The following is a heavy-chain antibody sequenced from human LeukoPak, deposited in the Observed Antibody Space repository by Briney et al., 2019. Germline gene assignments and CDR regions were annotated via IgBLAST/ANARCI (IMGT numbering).Heavy chain of an antibody. CDR1: GFTVSSNY. D-gene: IGHD3-16*01. CDR2: IYSGGST. J-gene: IGHJ4*02. Sequence: GGSLRLSCAASGFTVSSNYMSWVRQAPGKGLEWVSVIYSGGSTYYADSVKGRFTISRDNSKNTLYLQMNSLRAEDTAVYYCATPNSPTYDYVWGRGYWGQGTLVTVSS. V-gene: IGHV3-53*01. CDR3: ATPNSPTYDYVWGRGY.